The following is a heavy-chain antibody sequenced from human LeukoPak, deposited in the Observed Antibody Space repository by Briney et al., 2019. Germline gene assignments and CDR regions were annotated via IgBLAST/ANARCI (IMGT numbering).Heavy chain of an antibody. CDR3: ARLYQHDSSTYRPVDY. CDR2: IHSNGIST. Sequence: GGSLRLSCAASGFTFSNYPIHWVRQAPGKGLEFVSSIHSNGISTYYGNSVKGRFTVSRDNSKNTVYLQMNSLRAEDTAVYYCARLYQHDSSTYRPVDYWGQGTLVSVSS. CDR1: GFTFSNYP. D-gene: IGHD3-22*01. J-gene: IGHJ4*02. V-gene: IGHV3-64*01.